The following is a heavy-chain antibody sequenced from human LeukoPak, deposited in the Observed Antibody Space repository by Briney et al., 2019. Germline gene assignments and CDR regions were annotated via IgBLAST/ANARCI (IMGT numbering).Heavy chain of an antibody. CDR3: ARETAAGLKWFDP. D-gene: IGHD6-13*01. Sequence: PSETLSLTCAVYGGSFSGYYWSWIRQPPGKGLEWIGEINHSGSTNYNPSLKSRVTISVDTSKNQFSLKLSSVTAADTAVYYCARETAAGLKWFDPWGQGTLVTVSS. J-gene: IGHJ5*02. V-gene: IGHV4-34*01. CDR2: INHSGST. CDR1: GGSFSGYY.